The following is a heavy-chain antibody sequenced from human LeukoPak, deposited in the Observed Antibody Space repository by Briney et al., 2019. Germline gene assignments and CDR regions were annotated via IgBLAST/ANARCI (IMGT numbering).Heavy chain of an antibody. Sequence: PGGSLRLSCAASEFSFGSYAMSWVRQAPGKGLQWVSGISGSGDSTYYADSVNGRFTISRDNSKNTLYLQMISLRAEDTAVYYCAKGGGSYFRRVNCYYYYMDVWGKGTTVTVSS. CDR2: ISGSGDST. V-gene: IGHV3-23*01. J-gene: IGHJ6*03. D-gene: IGHD1-26*01. CDR1: EFSFGSYA. CDR3: AKGGGSYFRRVNCYYYYMDV.